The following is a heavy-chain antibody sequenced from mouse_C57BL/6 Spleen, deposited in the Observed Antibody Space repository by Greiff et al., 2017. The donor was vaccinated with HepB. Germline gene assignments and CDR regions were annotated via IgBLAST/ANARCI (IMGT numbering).Heavy chain of an antibody. V-gene: IGHV5-9-1*02. CDR3: TRDYYGSRYVDY. D-gene: IGHD1-1*01. CDR1: GFTFSSYA. Sequence: EVHLVESGEGLVKPGGSLKLSCAASGFTFSSYAMSWVRQTPEKRLEWVAYISSGGDYIYYADTVKGRFTISRDNARNTLYLQMSSLKSEDTAMYYCTRDYYGSRYVDYWGQGTTLTVSS. J-gene: IGHJ2*01. CDR2: ISSGGDYI.